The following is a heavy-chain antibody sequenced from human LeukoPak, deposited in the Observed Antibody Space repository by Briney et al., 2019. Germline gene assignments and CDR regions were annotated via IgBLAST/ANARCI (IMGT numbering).Heavy chain of an antibody. CDR1: GGPFSDYY. CDR2: INHSGST. CDR3: ARQRSSGWYDY. V-gene: IGHV4-34*01. Sequence: SETLSLTCAVYGGPFSDYYWSWIRQPPGRGLEWIGKINHSGSTNYRPSLKSRVTISIDTSKNQFSLKLKSMTAADTAVYYCARQRSSGWYDYWGQGTLVTVSS. J-gene: IGHJ4*02. D-gene: IGHD6-19*01.